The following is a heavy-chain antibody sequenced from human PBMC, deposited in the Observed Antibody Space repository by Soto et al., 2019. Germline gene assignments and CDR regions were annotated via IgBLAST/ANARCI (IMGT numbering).Heavy chain of an antibody. D-gene: IGHD6-6*01. CDR2: IYYSGST. CDR1: GGSISSGGYF. J-gene: IGHJ6*02. CDR3: AREGAAPYYYYGMDV. Sequence: QVQLQESGPGLVKPSQTLSLTCTVSGGSISSGGYFWSWIRQHPGKGLEWIGFIYYSGSTYYNPSLKSRVTISVDTSXXXFSLKLXXXTAADTAVYYCAREGAAPYYYYGMDVWGQGTTVTVSS. V-gene: IGHV4-31*03.